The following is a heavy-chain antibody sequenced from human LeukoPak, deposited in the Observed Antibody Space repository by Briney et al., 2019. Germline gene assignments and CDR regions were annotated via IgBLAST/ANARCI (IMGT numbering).Heavy chain of an antibody. D-gene: IGHD6-19*01. CDR1: GFTFSSYW. V-gene: IGHV3-23*01. Sequence: PGGSLTLSCAASGFTFSSYWMSWVRQAPGKGLEWVSSISGSGAYTYHADSVRGRFTISRDNSKNTLCLQMNSLRAEDTAVYYCAKDTAHGLAVFTVDSWGQGTLVTVSS. CDR3: AKDTAHGLAVFTVDS. J-gene: IGHJ4*02. CDR2: ISGSGAYT.